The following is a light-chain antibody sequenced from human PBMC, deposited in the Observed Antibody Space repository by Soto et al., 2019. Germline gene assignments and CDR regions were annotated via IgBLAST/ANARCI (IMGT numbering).Light chain of an antibody. CDR1: SSDVGGYNF. CDR3: SAYAVSDNAVV. V-gene: IGLV2-8*01. Sequence: QSALTQPPSASGSTGQSVSMSCTGPSSDVGGYNFVSWYQQHPGKAPKVLIYEVSQRPSGVPDRFSGAKSGNTASLTVSWLQAEDEADDYFSAYAVSDNAVVFGGGTKLTVL. CDR2: EVS. J-gene: IGLJ2*01.